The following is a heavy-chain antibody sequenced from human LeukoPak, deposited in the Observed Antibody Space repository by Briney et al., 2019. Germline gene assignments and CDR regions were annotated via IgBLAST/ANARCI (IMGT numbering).Heavy chain of an antibody. J-gene: IGHJ6*03. Sequence: GGSLRLSCAASGFIFSRYNMNWVRQAPGKGLEWVSSISSSSRYINYADSVRGRFTISRDNAKNSLFLQMNSLRAEDTAVYYCARDNSIAVPSPYYYYYYMDVWGKGTTVTVSS. CDR3: ARDNSIAVPSPYYYYYYMDV. CDR2: ISSSSRYI. V-gene: IGHV3-21*01. CDR1: GFIFSRYN. D-gene: IGHD6-19*01.